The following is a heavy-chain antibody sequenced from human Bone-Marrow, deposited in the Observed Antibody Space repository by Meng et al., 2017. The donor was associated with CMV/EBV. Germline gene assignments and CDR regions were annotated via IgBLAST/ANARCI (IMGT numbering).Heavy chain of an antibody. D-gene: IGHD4-11*01. Sequence: GESLKISCAASGFTFSNYAIHWVRQAPGKGLEWVAVISYDGSNEYYSDSVKGRFTISRDNSKNTLYLQMNSLRAEDTAVYYCARGYSKGLFGGMDVWGQGTTVTVSS. CDR3: ARGYSKGLFGGMDV. J-gene: IGHJ6*02. CDR2: ISYDGSNE. V-gene: IGHV3-30*04. CDR1: GFTFSNYA.